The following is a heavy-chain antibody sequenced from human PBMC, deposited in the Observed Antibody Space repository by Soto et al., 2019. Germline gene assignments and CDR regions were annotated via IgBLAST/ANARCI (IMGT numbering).Heavy chain of an antibody. J-gene: IGHJ5*02. Sequence: QLQLQESGSGLVKPSQTLSLTCAVSGGSISSGGYSWSWIRQPPGKGLEWIGYIYHSGSTYYNPSLKSRVTLSVDRSKNQFSLKLSSVTAADTAVYYCARGGLFGFGELGHNWFDPWGQGTLVTVSS. CDR3: ARGGLFGFGELGHNWFDP. CDR1: GGSISSGGYS. D-gene: IGHD3-10*01. CDR2: IYHSGST. V-gene: IGHV4-30-2*01.